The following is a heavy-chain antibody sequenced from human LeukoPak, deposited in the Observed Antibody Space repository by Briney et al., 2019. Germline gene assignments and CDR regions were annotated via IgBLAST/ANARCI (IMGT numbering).Heavy chain of an antibody. CDR2: IIPIFGTA. J-gene: IGHJ4*02. D-gene: IGHD3-10*01. Sequence: ASVKVSCKASGGTFSSYAISWVRQAPGRGLEWMGGIIPIFGTANYAQKFQGRVTITADESTSTAYMELSSLRSEDTAVYYCARAQSYGDYFDYWGQGTLVTVSS. CDR1: GGTFSSYA. V-gene: IGHV1-69*13. CDR3: ARAQSYGDYFDY.